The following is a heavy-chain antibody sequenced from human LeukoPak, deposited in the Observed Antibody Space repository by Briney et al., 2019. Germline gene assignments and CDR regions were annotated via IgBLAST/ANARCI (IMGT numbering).Heavy chain of an antibody. CDR3: AKDTLLLLY. CDR2: ISGSGGDT. V-gene: IGHV3-23*01. J-gene: IGHJ4*02. D-gene: IGHD3-22*01. CDR1: GFTFRDVW. Sequence: AGGSLRLSCAASGFTFRDVWMSWVRQAPGKGLEWVSAISGSGGDTYYADSVKGRFTISRDNAKSTLYLQMNSLRAEDTALYYCAKDTLLLLYWGQGTLVTVSS.